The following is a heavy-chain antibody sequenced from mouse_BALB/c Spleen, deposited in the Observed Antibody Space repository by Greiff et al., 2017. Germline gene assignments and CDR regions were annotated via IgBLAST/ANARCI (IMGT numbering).Heavy chain of an antibody. V-gene: IGHV14-3*02. CDR2: IDPANGNT. J-gene: IGHJ3*01. Sequence: VQLQQSGAELVKPGASVKLSCTASGFNIKDTYMHWVKQRPEKGLEWIGRIDPANGNTKYDPKFQGKATITADTSSNTAYLQLSSLTSEDTAVYYCAGGNWALAYWGQGTLVTVSA. D-gene: IGHD4-1*01. CDR1: GFNIKDTY. CDR3: AGGNWALAY.